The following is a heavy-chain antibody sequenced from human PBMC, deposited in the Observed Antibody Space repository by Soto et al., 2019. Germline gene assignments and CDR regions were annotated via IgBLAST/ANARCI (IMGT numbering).Heavy chain of an antibody. CDR1: GFIFSSYG. D-gene: IGHD3-10*01. CDR2: IWYDGSGK. CDR3: ARASGFGELGWFDP. V-gene: IGHV3-33*01. J-gene: IGHJ5*02. Sequence: QVQLVESGGGVVQPGRSLRLSCAASGFIFSSYGMHWVRQTPDKGLEWVAVIWYDGSGKYYADPVKGRFTISRDNSKNTVYLQMNSLRVEDTAVYCWARASGFGELGWFDPWGQGTLVTVSS.